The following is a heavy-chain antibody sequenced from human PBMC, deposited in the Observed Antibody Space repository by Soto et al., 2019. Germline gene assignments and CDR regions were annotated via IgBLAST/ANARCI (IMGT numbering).Heavy chain of an antibody. Sequence: EVQLVESGGGLVKPGGSLRLSCTASGFIFSDFTMNWVRQTPGRGQEWVSAISGRGTVINYAESLKGRFTISRDNAKNSLYLQMDSLRAEDTAVYYCSRDYVGVSAAIDYWGQGTLVTVSS. CDR3: SRDYVGVSAAIDY. CDR1: GFIFSDFT. D-gene: IGHD6-13*01. CDR2: ISGRGTVI. V-gene: IGHV3-21*01. J-gene: IGHJ4*02.